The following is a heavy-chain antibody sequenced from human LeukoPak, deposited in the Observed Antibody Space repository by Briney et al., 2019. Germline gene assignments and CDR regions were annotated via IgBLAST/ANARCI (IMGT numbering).Heavy chain of an antibody. Sequence: GGSLRLSCAASGFTFSGYAMHWVRQAPGKGLEWVAVISNDGSNDYYADSVKGRFTISRDNSKNTLYLQMNSLRAEDTAVYYCATNGPGIAVAGYVDYWGQGTLVTVS. D-gene: IGHD6-19*01. CDR1: GFTFSGYA. V-gene: IGHV3-30-3*01. CDR2: ISNDGSND. J-gene: IGHJ4*02. CDR3: ATNGPGIAVAGYVDY.